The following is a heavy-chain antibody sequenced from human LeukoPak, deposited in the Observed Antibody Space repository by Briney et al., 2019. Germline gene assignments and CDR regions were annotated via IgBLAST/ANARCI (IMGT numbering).Heavy chain of an antibody. D-gene: IGHD2-15*01. CDR2: ISSTGGTI. J-gene: IGHJ3*02. CDR3: ARGYSRAAFDI. CDR1: GFTFRNYL. Sequence: GGSLRLSCVASGFTFRNYLMNWVRQAPGKGLEWVSFISSTGGTIYYADSVKGRFTVSRDNDKNSLLLQMNSLRAEDTALYYCARGYSRAAFDIWGQGTMVTVSS. V-gene: IGHV3-48*01.